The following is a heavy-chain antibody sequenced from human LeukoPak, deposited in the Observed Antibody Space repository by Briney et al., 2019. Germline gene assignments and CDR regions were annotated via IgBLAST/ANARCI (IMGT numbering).Heavy chain of an antibody. J-gene: IGHJ4*02. CDR3: AKYYREGSGASPLDY. V-gene: IGHV3-30*02. CDR1: GFSFSNYG. CDR2: VRYDGTNK. Sequence: GGSLRLSCITSGFSFSNYGVHWVRQAPGKGPEWVAFVRYDGTNKYYTDSVRGRFTISRDNSKNTLYLQMNSLRVEDTALYYCAKYYREGSGASPLDYWGQGTLVTVSS. D-gene: IGHD3-22*01.